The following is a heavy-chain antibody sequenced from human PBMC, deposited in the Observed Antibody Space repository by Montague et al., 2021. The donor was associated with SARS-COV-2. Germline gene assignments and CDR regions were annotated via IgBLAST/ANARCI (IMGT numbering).Heavy chain of an antibody. CDR1: GFTFSSYA. CDR2: ISGSGGST. CDR3: AKVGSSWYHGYYYGMDV. D-gene: IGHD6-13*01. V-gene: IGHV3-23*01. Sequence: SRSLSLAASGFTFSSYAMSWVRQAPGKGLEWVSAISGSGGSTYYVDSVKGRFTISRDNSKNTLYLQMNSLRAEDTAVYYCAKVGSSWYHGYYYGMDVWGQGTTVTVSS. J-gene: IGHJ6*02.